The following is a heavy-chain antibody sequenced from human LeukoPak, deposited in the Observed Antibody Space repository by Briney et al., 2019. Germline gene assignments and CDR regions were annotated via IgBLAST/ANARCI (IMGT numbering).Heavy chain of an antibody. CDR1: GGSFSGYY. V-gene: IGHV4-34*01. CDR3: ARGEPHYYYDSSGYYYP. D-gene: IGHD3-22*01. Sequence: PSETLSLTCAVYGGSFSGYYWSWIRQPPGKGLEGIGEINHSGSTNYNPSLKSRVTISVDTSKNQFSLKLSSVTAADTAVYYCARGEPHYYYDSSGYYYPWGQGTLVTVSS. J-gene: IGHJ5*02. CDR2: INHSGST.